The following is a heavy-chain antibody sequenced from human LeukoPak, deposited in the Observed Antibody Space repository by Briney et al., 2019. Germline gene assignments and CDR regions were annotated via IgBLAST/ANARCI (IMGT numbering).Heavy chain of an antibody. CDR3: ARTARDHYYYYYYMDV. CDR1: GGSISPYY. D-gene: IGHD3-10*01. CDR2: IYYSGST. Sequence: PSETLSLTCTVSGGSISPYYWSWIRQPPGKGLQWIGYIYYSGSTNYNASLKSRVTISADTSKNQFSLKLSSVTAADPAVYYCARTARDHYYYYYYMDVWGKGTTVTVSS. V-gene: IGHV4-59*01. J-gene: IGHJ6*03.